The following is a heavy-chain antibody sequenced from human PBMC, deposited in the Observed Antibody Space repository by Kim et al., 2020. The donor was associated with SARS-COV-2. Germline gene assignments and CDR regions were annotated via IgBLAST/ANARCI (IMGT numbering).Heavy chain of an antibody. J-gene: IGHJ4*02. D-gene: IGHD6-13*01. CDR3: ARDHIAAAEDLDY. V-gene: IGHV3-11*06. Sequence: YADSVKGRLPISRDNAKNSLYLQMNSLRAEDTAVYYCARDHIAAAEDLDYWGQGTLVTVSS.